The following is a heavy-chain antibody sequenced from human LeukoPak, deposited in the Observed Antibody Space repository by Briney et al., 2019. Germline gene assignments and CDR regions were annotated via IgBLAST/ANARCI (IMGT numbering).Heavy chain of an antibody. V-gene: IGHV1-46*01. D-gene: IGHD2-2*01. CDR2: INPSGGST. Sequence: ASAKVSCKASGYTFTSYYMHWVRQAPGQGLEWMGIINPSGGSTSYAQKFQGRVTMTRDTSTSTVYMELSSLRSEDTAVYYCARDRPDIVVVPADSYYYYYGMDVWGQGTTVTVSS. CDR3: ARDRPDIVVVPADSYYYYYGMDV. J-gene: IGHJ6*02. CDR1: GYTFTSYY.